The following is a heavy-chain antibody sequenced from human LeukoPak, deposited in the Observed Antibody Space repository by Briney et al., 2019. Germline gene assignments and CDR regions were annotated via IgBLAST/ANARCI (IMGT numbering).Heavy chain of an antibody. Sequence: VASVKVSCKASGYTFTSYDINWVRQATGQGLEWMGWMNPNGGNTGYAQKFQGRVTITRNTSISTAYMELSSLRSEDTAVYYCARGLSMIREYYDFWSGYSYYFDYWGQGTLVTVSS. CDR3: ARGLSMIREYYDFWSGYSYYFDY. CDR1: GYTFTSYD. J-gene: IGHJ4*02. V-gene: IGHV1-8*03. CDR2: MNPNGGNT. D-gene: IGHD3-3*01.